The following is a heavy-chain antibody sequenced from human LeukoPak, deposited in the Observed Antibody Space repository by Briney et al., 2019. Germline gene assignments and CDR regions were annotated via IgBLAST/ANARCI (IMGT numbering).Heavy chain of an antibody. J-gene: IGHJ4*02. CDR3: ARKAFDTFEY. Sequence: PSGTLSLTCTVSGDPIRSSNWWTWVRQPPGKGLEWIGEVYHSGNTNYNPSLKSRVTISVDKSKKQFSLQLTSVTAADTAVYYCARKAFDTFEYWGQGTLVTVSS. CDR1: GDPIRSSNW. V-gene: IGHV4-4*02. CDR2: VYHSGNT. D-gene: IGHD1-14*01.